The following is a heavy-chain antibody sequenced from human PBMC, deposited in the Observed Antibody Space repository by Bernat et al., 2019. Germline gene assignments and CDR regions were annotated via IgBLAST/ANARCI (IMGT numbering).Heavy chain of an antibody. CDR1: GGSISSYY. J-gene: IGHJ6*02. Sequence: QVQLQESGPGLVKPSETLSLTCTVSGGSISSYYWSWIRQPPGKGLEWIGYIYYSGSTNYNPSLKRRVTISVDTSKNQFSLKLSSVTAADTAVYYCARGLMVYAMGGYGMDVWGQGTTVTVSS. CDR2: IYYSGST. CDR3: ARGLMVYAMGGYGMDV. V-gene: IGHV4-59*01. D-gene: IGHD2-8*01.